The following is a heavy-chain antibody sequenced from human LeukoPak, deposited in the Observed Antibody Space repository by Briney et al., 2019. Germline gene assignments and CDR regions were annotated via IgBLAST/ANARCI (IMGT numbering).Heavy chain of an antibody. CDR2: IIPIFGTA. J-gene: IGHJ5*02. D-gene: IGHD5-18*01. Sequence: ASVKVSCKASGGTFSSYAISWVRQAPGQGLEWMGGIIPIFGTANYAQKFQGRVTITADESTGTAYMELSSLRSEDTAVYYCARWKGDSYGYGWFDPWGQGTLVTVSS. CDR3: ARWKGDSYGYGWFDP. CDR1: GGTFSSYA. V-gene: IGHV1-69*13.